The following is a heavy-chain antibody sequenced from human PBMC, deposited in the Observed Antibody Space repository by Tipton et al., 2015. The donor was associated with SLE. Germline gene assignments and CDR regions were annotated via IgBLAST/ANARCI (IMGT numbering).Heavy chain of an antibody. CDR1: GFTIGDYA. J-gene: IGHJ4*02. Sequence: SLRLSCTASGFTIGDYAMTWVRQAPGKGLEWVGFIRSKAYGGTAVYAASVKGRFTISRDDSKSIAYLQMDSLQTEDTAVYYCARDKCGGGSCYSPYWGQGTLVTVSS. CDR2: IRSKAYGGTA. CDR3: ARDKCGGGSCYSPY. D-gene: IGHD2-15*01. V-gene: IGHV3-49*04.